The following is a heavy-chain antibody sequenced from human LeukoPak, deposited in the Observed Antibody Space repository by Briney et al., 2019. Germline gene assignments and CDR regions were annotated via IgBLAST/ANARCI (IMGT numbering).Heavy chain of an antibody. CDR2: INHSGST. CDR1: GGSFSGYY. Sequence: SETLSLTCAVYGGSFSGYYWSWIRQPPGKGLEWIGGINHSGSTNYNPSLKSRVTISVDTSKNQFSLKLSSVTAADTAVYYCARGGRGGYNTGLDYWGQGTLVTVFS. CDR3: ARGGRGGYNTGLDY. V-gene: IGHV4-34*01. D-gene: IGHD5-24*01. J-gene: IGHJ4*02.